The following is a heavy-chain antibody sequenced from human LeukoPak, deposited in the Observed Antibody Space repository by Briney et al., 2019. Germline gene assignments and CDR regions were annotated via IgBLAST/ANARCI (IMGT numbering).Heavy chain of an antibody. CDR1: GGTFSSYT. CDR3: ARPSGSYGRYYFDY. D-gene: IGHD1-26*01. Sequence: GASVKVSCKASGGTFSSYTISWVRQAPGQGLEWMGRIIPILGIANYAQKFQGRVTITADKSTSTAYMELSSLRSEDTAVYYCARPSGSYGRYYFDYWGQGTLFTVSS. J-gene: IGHJ4*02. V-gene: IGHV1-69*02. CDR2: IIPILGIA.